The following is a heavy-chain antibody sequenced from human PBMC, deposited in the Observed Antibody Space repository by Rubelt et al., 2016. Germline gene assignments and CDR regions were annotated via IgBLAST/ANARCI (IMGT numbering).Heavy chain of an antibody. CDR1: GFTFSSYS. D-gene: IGHD6-13*01. J-gene: IGHJ4*02. CDR3: ARGVGATGN. Sequence: EVQLLESGGGLVQPGGSLRLSCAASGFTFSSYSMNWVRQAPGKGLEWVSYISGSGNTIYYADAGKGRFTISRDNAENSLYLQMNSVRAEDTAVYYCARGVGATGNWGQGTLVTVSS. V-gene: IGHV3-48*04. CDR2: ISGSGNTI.